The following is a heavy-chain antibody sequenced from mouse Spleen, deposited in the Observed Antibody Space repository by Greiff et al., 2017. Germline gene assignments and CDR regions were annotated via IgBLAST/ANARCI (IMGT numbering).Heavy chain of an antibody. V-gene: IGHV5-4*01. CDR1: GFTFSSYA. D-gene: IGHD2-3*01. J-gene: IGHJ4*01. CDR2: ISDGGSYT. Sequence: EVKLVESGGGLVKPGGSLKLSCAASGFTFSSYALSWVRQTPEKRLEWVATISDGGSYTYYPDNVKGRFTISRDNAKNNLYLQMSHLKSEDTAMYYCAREKDDGYYDYAMDYWGQGTSVTVSS. CDR3: AREKDDGYYDYAMDY.